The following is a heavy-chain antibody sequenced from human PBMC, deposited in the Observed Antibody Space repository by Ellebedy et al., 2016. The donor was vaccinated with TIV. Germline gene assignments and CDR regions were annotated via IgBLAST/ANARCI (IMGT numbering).Heavy chain of an antibody. CDR1: GFTFDDYS. Sequence: PGGSLRLSCAASGFTFDDYSMHWVRQASGEGLEWVSLIDKDGTMTYYADSVRGRFTISRDNSKNSLYLQMNSLRTEDTAFYYCAKEIEDCRGGSCLGDWGQGTLVTVSS. V-gene: IGHV3-43*01. J-gene: IGHJ4*02. CDR2: IDKDGTMT. CDR3: AKEIEDCRGGSCLGD. D-gene: IGHD2-15*01.